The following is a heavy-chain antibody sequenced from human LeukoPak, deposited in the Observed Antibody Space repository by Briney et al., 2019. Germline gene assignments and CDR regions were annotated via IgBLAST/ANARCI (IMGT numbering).Heavy chain of an antibody. CDR3: ARRGVVIRVILVGFHKEANYFDS. J-gene: IGHJ4*02. V-gene: IGHV3-23*01. CDR1: GFSFTDYA. D-gene: IGHD3-22*01. CDR2: ISGSGGGT. Sequence: PGGSLRLSCTASGFSFTDYAMSWVRQAPGKGLEWVAGISGSGGGTNYADSVKGRFTISRDNSKNTLYLQMSSLRAEDTAVYFCARRGVVIRVILVGFHKEANYFDSWGQGALVTVSS.